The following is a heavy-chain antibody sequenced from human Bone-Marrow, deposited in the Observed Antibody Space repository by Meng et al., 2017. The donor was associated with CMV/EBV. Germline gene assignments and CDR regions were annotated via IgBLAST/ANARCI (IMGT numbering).Heavy chain of an antibody. Sequence: SETLSLTCTVSGGSVSSGSYYWSWIRQPPGKGLEWIGYIFYSGTTSYNPSLKSRVSLSMDTSKSQFSLKLTSVTAADTAVYYCARGGIWFGTNYFDYWGQGTLVTVSS. D-gene: IGHD3-10*01. CDR1: GGSVSSGSYY. V-gene: IGHV4-61*01. CDR3: ARGGIWFGTNYFDY. J-gene: IGHJ4*02. CDR2: IFYSGTT.